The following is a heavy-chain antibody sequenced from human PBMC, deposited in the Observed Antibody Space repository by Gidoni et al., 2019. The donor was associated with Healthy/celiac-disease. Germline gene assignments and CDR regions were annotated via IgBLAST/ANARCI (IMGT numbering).Heavy chain of an antibody. CDR3: ARGYCSSTSCYPSLLYYYGMDV. Sequence: QVQLVQSGAEVKKPGSSVKVSCQASGGTFSSYAISCVRQAPGQGLEWMGGIIPIFGTANYAQKFQGRVTITADESTSTAYMELSSLRSEDTAVYYCARGYCSSTSCYPSLLYYYGMDVWGQGTTVTVSS. J-gene: IGHJ6*02. V-gene: IGHV1-69*01. D-gene: IGHD2-2*01. CDR1: GGTFSSYA. CDR2: IIPIFGTA.